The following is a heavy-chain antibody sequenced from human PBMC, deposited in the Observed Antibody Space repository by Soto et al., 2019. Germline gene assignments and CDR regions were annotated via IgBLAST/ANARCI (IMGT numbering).Heavy chain of an antibody. V-gene: IGHV3-30*18. CDR1: GFTFSSYG. Sequence: GGSLRLSCAASGFTFSSYGMHWVRQAPGKGLEWVAVISYDGSNKYYADSVKGRFTNSRDNSKNTLYLQMNSLRVEDTAVYYCAKDRAYYYYGMDVWGQGTTVTVSS. D-gene: IGHD3-10*01. CDR2: ISYDGSNK. CDR3: AKDRAYYYYGMDV. J-gene: IGHJ6*02.